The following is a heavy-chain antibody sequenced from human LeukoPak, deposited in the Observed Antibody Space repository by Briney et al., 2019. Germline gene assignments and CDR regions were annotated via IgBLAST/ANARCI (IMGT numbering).Heavy chain of an antibody. J-gene: IGHJ4*02. CDR2: INHSGST. CDR3: ARKRAVEFPGIAVAGTLDY. D-gene: IGHD6-19*01. Sequence: SETLSLTCAVYGGSFSGYYWSWIRQPPGKGLEWIGEINHSGSTNYNPSLKSRVTISVDTSKNQFSLKLSSVTAADTAVYYCARKRAVEFPGIAVAGTLDYWGQGTLVTVSS. CDR1: GGSFSGYY. V-gene: IGHV4-34*01.